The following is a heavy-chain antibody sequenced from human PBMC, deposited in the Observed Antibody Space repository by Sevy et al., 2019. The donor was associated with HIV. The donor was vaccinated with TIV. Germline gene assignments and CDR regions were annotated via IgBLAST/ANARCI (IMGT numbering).Heavy chain of an antibody. D-gene: IGHD6-19*01. CDR3: AKDKESAVAGTGFDY. CDR1: GFTFSSYA. Sequence: GGSLRLSCAASGFTFSSYAMSWVRQAPGKGLEWVSAISGSGGSTYYADSVKGRFTTSRDNSKNTLYLQMNSLRAEDTTVYYCAKDKESAVAGTGFDYWGQGTLVTVSS. V-gene: IGHV3-23*01. CDR2: ISGSGGST. J-gene: IGHJ4*02.